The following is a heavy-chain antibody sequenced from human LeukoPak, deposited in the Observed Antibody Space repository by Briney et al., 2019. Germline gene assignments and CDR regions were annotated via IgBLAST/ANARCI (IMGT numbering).Heavy chain of an antibody. CDR1: GFTVTVNS. CDR3: ARDTPAAGTRYFDN. V-gene: IGHV3-66*01. J-gene: IGHJ4*02. Sequence: GGSLRLSCAASGFTVTVNSMSWVRQAPGKGLERVSVIYGVDSTYYADSVRDRFTISRDFSKNTLYLQINSLRAEDTAVYYCARDTPAAGTRYFDNWGQGTLVTVSS. D-gene: IGHD6-25*01. CDR2: IYGVDST.